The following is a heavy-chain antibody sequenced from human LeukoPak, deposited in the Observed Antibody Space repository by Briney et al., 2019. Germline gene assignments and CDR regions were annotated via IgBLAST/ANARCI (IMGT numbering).Heavy chain of an antibody. V-gene: IGHV1-46*01. CDR3: ARGPGRGYCSSTSCYTGGWFDP. Sequence: ASVKVSCKASGYTFTSYYMHWVRQAPGQGLEWMGIINPSGGSTSYAQKFQGRATMTRDTSTSTVYMELSSLRSEDTAVYYCARGPGRGYCSSTSCYTGGWFDPWGQGTQVTVSS. D-gene: IGHD2-2*02. CDR2: INPSGGST. CDR1: GYTFTSYY. J-gene: IGHJ5*02.